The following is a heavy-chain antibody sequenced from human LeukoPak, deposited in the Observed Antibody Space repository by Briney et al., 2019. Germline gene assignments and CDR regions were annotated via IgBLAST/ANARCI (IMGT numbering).Heavy chain of an antibody. V-gene: IGHV4-4*07. J-gene: IGHJ2*01. Sequence: SETLSLTCTVSGGSISSCYWSWIRQPAGKGLEWIGRIYTSGSTNYNPSLKSRVTMSVDTSKNQFSLKLSSVTAADTAVYYCARDYRGYDSSGYYYRSYWYFDLWGRGTLVTVSS. CDR1: GGSISSCY. CDR3: ARDYRGYDSSGYYYRSYWYFDL. D-gene: IGHD3-22*01. CDR2: IYTSGST.